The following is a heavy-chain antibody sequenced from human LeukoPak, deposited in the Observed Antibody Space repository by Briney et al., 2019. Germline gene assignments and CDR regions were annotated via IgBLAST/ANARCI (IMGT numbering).Heavy chain of an antibody. Sequence: PGGSLRLSCAASGFTFSSYAMHWVRQAPGKGLEWVAVISYDGSNKYYADSVKGRFTISRDNSKNTLYLQMNSLRAEDTAVYYCARAEGSGGWYYFDYWGQGTLVTVSS. CDR2: ISYDGSNK. J-gene: IGHJ4*02. D-gene: IGHD6-19*01. V-gene: IGHV3-30-3*01. CDR3: ARAEGSGGWYYFDY. CDR1: GFTFSSYA.